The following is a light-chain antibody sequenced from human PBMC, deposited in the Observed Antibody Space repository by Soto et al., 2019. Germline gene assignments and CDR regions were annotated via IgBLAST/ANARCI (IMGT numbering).Light chain of an antibody. CDR3: QQYDSSLFT. J-gene: IGKJ3*01. V-gene: IGKV3-20*01. Sequence: EIVLTQSPGTLSLSPGERATLSCRASQSVSSSYLAWYQQKPGQAPRLLIYGASSRATGIPDRFSGSGSGTDFNLTISRLEPEDLAVYYCQQYDSSLFTFGPGSKVNSK. CDR2: GAS. CDR1: QSVSSSY.